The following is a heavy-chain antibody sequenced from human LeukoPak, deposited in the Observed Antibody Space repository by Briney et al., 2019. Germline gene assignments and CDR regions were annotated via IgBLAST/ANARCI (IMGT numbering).Heavy chain of an antibody. J-gene: IGHJ6*02. Sequence: GRSLRLSCAASGFTFSSYAMHWVRQAPGKGLEGVAVISYDGSNKYYADSVKGRFSISRDNSKNTLYLKMNSLRAEDTAVYYCARETPTYSSSWYVSPLEGRYYYSGMDVWGQGTTVTVSS. V-gene: IGHV3-30-3*01. CDR1: GFTFSSYA. D-gene: IGHD6-13*01. CDR2: ISYDGSNK. CDR3: ARETPTYSSSWYVSPLEGRYYYSGMDV.